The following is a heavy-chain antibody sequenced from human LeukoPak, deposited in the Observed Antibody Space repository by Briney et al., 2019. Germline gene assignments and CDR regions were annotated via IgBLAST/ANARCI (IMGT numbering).Heavy chain of an antibody. CDR3: ARDGALSSSWYVDY. CDR1: GYTFTSYG. V-gene: IGHV1-18*01. CDR2: ISAYNGNT. D-gene: IGHD6-13*01. J-gene: IGHJ4*02. Sequence: ASVKVSCKASGYTFTSYGISWVRQAPGQGLEWMGWISAYNGNTNYAQKLQGRVTMTTETSTSTAYMELRSLRSDDTAVYYCARDGALSSSWYVDYWGQGTLVTVSS.